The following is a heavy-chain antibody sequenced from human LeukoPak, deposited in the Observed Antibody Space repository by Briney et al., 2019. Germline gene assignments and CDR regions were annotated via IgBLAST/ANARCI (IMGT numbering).Heavy chain of an antibody. V-gene: IGHV1-69*02. CDR3: ASRITEYCSSTSCYIGAFDI. D-gene: IGHD2-2*02. J-gene: IGHJ3*02. Sequence: SVKVSCKASGGTFSSYTISWVRQAPGQGLEWMGRIIPILGIANYAQKFQGRVTITADKSTSTAYMELSSLRSEDTAVYYCASRITEYCSSTSCYIGAFDIWGQGTMVTVPS. CDR2: IIPILGIA. CDR1: GGTFSSYT.